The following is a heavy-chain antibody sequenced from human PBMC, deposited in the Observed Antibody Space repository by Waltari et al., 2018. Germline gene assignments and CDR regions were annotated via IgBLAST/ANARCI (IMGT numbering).Heavy chain of an antibody. Sequence: EVQLVQSGAEVKKPGESLKISCKGSGYSFTSHWIAWVRQMPGKGLEWMGIMYPGDADTRYSPSFQGQVTISVDKSISTAYLQWSSLEASDTAMYYCARHVGGYCRSGTCYSDSWGQGTLVTVSS. D-gene: IGHD2-15*01. CDR1: GYSFTSHW. CDR2: MYPGDADT. V-gene: IGHV5-51*01. CDR3: ARHVGGYCRSGTCYSDS. J-gene: IGHJ4*02.